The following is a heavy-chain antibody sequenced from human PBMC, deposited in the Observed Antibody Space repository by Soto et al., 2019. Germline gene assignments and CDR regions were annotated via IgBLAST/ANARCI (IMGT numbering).Heavy chain of an antibody. CDR2: INSDGSST. J-gene: IGHJ6*02. CDR1: GFTFSSYW. Sequence: EVQLVESGGGLVQPGGSLRLSCAASGFTFSSYWMHWVRQAPGKGLEWVSRINSDGSSTSYADSVKGRFTISRDNVKNRLYLQMNSLRAEDKAVYYCASAYVPAFHRSYSNYVVYSYDGMDVWGQGTTVSVSS. V-gene: IGHV3-74*01. CDR3: ASAYVPAFHRSYSNYVVYSYDGMDV. D-gene: IGHD4-4*01.